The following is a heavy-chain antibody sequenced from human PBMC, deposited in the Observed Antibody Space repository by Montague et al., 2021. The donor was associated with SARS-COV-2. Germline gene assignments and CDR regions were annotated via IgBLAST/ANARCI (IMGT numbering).Heavy chain of an antibody. CDR2: ISYDGSNK. CDR3: ARDNYDYVWASYRYIY. D-gene: IGHD3-16*02. J-gene: IGHJ4*02. V-gene: IGHV3-30*04. Sequence: SLRLSCAASGFTFSSYAMHWVRQAPGKGLEWVAVISYDGSNKYYADSVKGRFTVSREMNSLRAEDTAVYYCARDNYDYVWASYRYIYWGQGTLVTVSS. CDR1: GFTFSSYA.